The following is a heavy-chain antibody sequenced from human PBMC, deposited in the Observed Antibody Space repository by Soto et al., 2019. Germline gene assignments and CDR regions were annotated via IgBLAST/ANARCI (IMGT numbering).Heavy chain of an antibody. CDR1: GFTFTSSA. CDR2: IVVGSGNT. V-gene: IGHV1-58*01. J-gene: IGHJ6*02. CDR3: AADSWTLYYGMDV. Sequence: SVKVSCKASGFTFTSSAVQWVRQARGQRLEWIGWIVVGSGNTNYAQKFQERVTITRDMSTSTAYMELSSLRSEDTAVYYCAADSWTLYYGMDVWGQGTTVTVSS. D-gene: IGHD2-15*01.